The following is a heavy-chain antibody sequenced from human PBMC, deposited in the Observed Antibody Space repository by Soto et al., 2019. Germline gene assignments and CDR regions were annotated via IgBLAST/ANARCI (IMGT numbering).Heavy chain of an antibody. CDR2: ISWDGGST. V-gene: IGHV3-43*01. J-gene: IGHJ4*02. CDR1: GFTFDDYT. Sequence: VGSLRLSCAASGFTFDDYTMHWVRQAPGKGLEWVSLISWDGGSTYYADSVKGRFTISRDNSKNSLYLQMNSLRTEDTALYYCAKAPQEDGYNPGPFDYWGQGTLVTVSS. D-gene: IGHD5-12*01. CDR3: AKAPQEDGYNPGPFDY.